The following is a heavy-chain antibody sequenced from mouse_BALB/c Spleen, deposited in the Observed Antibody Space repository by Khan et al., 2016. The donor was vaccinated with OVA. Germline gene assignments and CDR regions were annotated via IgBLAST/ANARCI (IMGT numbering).Heavy chain of an antibody. Sequence: EVKLEASGGGLVQPGGSLKLSCIASGFTFSNYWMSWVRQSPEKGLEWVAEIRLRSNYYATHYAESVKGRFTISRDDSKSSVYLQVNNLRTEDTGIYYCTRAWDWYFDVWGAGTTVTVSS. CDR1: GFTFSNYW. J-gene: IGHJ1*01. V-gene: IGHV6-6*02. D-gene: IGHD4-1*01. CDR2: IRLRSNYYAT. CDR3: TRAWDWYFDV.